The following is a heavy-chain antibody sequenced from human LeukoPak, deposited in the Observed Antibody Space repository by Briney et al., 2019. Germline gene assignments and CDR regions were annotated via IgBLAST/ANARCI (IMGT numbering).Heavy chain of an antibody. J-gene: IGHJ4*02. CDR1: GFTFSSYA. Sequence: GGSLRLSCAASGFTFSSYARRWVRQAPGKGVEWVSAISGSGGSTYYADSVKGRFTISRDNSKNTLYLQMNSLRAEDTAVYYCCSWAVVTATNFDYWGQGTLVTVSS. D-gene: IGHD2-21*02. V-gene: IGHV3-23*01. CDR3: CSWAVVTATNFDY. CDR2: ISGSGGST.